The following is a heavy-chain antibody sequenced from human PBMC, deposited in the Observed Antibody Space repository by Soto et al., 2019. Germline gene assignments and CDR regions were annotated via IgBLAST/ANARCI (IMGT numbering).Heavy chain of an antibody. D-gene: IGHD3-3*01. CDR2: INHSGST. CDR1: GGSFSGYY. J-gene: IGHJ3*02. V-gene: IGHV4-34*01. Sequence: SETLSLTCAVYGGSFSGYYWSWIRQPPGKGLEWIGEINHSGSTNYNPSLKSRVTISVDTSKNQFSLKLSSVTAADTAVYYCARGRRGLPYYDFWSGYYSSKAVDIWGQGTMVT. CDR3: ARGRRGLPYYDFWSGYYSSKAVDI.